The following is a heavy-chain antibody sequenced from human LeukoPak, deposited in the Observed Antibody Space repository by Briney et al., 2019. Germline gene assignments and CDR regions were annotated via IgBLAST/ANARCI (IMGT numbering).Heavy chain of an antibody. CDR3: VTSNSGRYSEIDN. J-gene: IGHJ4*02. CDR2: IYYAGDT. V-gene: IGHV4-39*01. Sequence: PSETLSLTCTVSGGSVSSSSYYWGWIRRPPGKGLECIGTIYYAGDTYYNPSLESRISIPVDTSSNQFSLKLSSVTAADTAVYYCVTSNSGRYSEIDNWSQGTLVTVSS. CDR1: GGSVSSSSYY. D-gene: IGHD1-26*01.